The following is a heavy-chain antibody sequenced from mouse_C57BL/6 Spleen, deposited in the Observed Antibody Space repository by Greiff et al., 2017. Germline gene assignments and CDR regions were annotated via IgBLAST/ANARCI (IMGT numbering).Heavy chain of an antibody. CDR2: LDPEDGET. CDR3: ARFDDGYLLFAY. Sequence: EVQLQESGAELVKPGASVKLSCTASGFNIKDYYMHWVKQRTEQGLEWIGRLDPEDGETKYAPKFPGKATITADTSSNTAYLQLSSLTSEDTAVYYCARFDDGYLLFAYWGQGTLVTVSA. D-gene: IGHD2-3*01. CDR1: GFNIKDYY. J-gene: IGHJ3*01. V-gene: IGHV14-2*01.